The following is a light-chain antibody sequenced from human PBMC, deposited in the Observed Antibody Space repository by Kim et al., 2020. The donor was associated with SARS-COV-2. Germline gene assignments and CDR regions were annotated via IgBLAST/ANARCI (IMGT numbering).Light chain of an antibody. CDR1: TSDFGGYNY. J-gene: IGLJ1*01. CDR3: SSYTSTSTLV. V-gene: IGLV2-14*01. Sequence: QSALTQPASVSGSPGQSITISCTGTTSDFGGYNYVSWYQQLPGKAPKLMIYEVNDRPPGVSNRFSGYKSGNTASLTISGLQAGDEADYYCSSYTSTSTLVFGTGTKV. CDR2: EVN.